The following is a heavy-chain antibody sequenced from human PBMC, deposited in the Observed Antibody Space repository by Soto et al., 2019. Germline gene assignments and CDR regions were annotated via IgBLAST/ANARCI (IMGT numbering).Heavy chain of an antibody. V-gene: IGHV4-59*01. CDR1: GGSISSYY. D-gene: IGHD6-13*01. CDR3: ARHRSSWQNNWFDP. Sequence: SETLSLTCTVSGGSISSYYWSWIRQPPGKGLEWIGYIYYSGSTNYNPSLKSRVTISVDTSKNQFSLRLRSVTAADTAVYYCARHRSSWQNNWFDPWGQGTPVTVS. CDR2: IYYSGST. J-gene: IGHJ5*02.